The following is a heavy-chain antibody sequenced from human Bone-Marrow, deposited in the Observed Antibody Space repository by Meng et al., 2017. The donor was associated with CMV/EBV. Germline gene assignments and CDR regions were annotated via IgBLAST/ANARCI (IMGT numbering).Heavy chain of an antibody. CDR3: TTDYVLTYYDFWSGYPPFDY. CDR2: IKSKTDGGTT. D-gene: IGHD3-3*01. V-gene: IGHV3-15*01. CDR1: GDSISRYY. J-gene: IGHJ4*02. Sequence: ETLSLTCTVSGDSISRYYWSWIRQPPGKGLEWVGRIKSKTDGGTTDYAAPVKGRFTISRDDSKNTLYLQMNSLKTEDTAVYYCTTDYVLTYYDFWSGYPPFDYWGQGTLVTVSS.